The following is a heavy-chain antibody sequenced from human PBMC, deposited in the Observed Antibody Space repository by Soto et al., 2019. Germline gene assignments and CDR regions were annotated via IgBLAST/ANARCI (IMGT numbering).Heavy chain of an antibody. CDR1: GGSISSGDYY. Sequence: QVQLQESGPGLVKPSQTLSLTCTVSGGSISSGDYYWSWIRQPPGKGLEWIGYIYYSGSTYYNPSLKSRVNISVDKSKNQFSLQLSSVTAADTAVYYCARYSGYDLSGYWGQGTLVTVSS. CDR3: ARYSGYDLSGY. CDR2: IYYSGST. J-gene: IGHJ4*02. V-gene: IGHV4-30-4*01. D-gene: IGHD5-12*01.